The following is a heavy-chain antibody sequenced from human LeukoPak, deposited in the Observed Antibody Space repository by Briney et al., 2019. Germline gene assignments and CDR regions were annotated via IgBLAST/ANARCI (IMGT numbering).Heavy chain of an antibody. J-gene: IGHJ6*03. CDR2: IYYSGST. Sequence: PSETLSLTCTVSGGSISSYYWSWLRQPPGKGLEWSGNIYYSGSTNYNPSLKSRVTISVDKSKNQFSPKLSSVTAADTAVYYCTRGSIAYYYMDVWGKGTTVTISS. D-gene: IGHD3-22*01. CDR1: GGSISSYY. CDR3: TRGSIAYYYMDV. V-gene: IGHV4-59*01.